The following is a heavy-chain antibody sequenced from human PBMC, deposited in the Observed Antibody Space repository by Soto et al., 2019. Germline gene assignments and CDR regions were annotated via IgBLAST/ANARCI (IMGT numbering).Heavy chain of an antibody. Sequence: QVQLVQSGAEVKPPGASVKVSCKASGYSFTGHYMHWVLQVPGKRLEFLGWLKPDNGGTYYAPRFQGRVTVTRDTSTTTAYMELSALHSDDTSVYYCARDLCPLGSGSSCRTYGMDLWGQGTTVAVSS. CDR3: ARDLCPLGSGSSCRTYGMDL. V-gene: IGHV1-2*02. CDR2: LKPDNGGT. J-gene: IGHJ6*02. CDR1: GYSFTGHY. D-gene: IGHD3-10*01.